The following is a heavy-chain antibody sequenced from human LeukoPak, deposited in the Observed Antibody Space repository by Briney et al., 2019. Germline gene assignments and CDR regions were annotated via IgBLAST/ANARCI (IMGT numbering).Heavy chain of an antibody. Sequence: GGALRLPWAAPGFTFNSYAKHWVRQAPGKGREWVAVISYDGSNKHYADSVKGRLTISRDYSKNTMYLQMNSLRIEDTAVYYCARDRDWAFDIWGQGTMVTVSS. J-gene: IGHJ3*02. CDR1: GFTFNSYA. CDR3: ARDRDWAFDI. CDR2: ISYDGSNK. D-gene: IGHD2-21*01. V-gene: IGHV3-30-3*01.